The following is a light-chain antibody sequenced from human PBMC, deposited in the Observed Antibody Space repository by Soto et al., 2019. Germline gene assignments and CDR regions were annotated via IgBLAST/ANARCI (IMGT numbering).Light chain of an antibody. J-gene: IGKJ5*01. CDR1: QGIDTS. V-gene: IGKV1-9*01. CDR2: AAS. Sequence: ILLTQSPSSLSASVGDRVTITCRASQGIDTSLAWYQQKPGKAPKLLIYAASNFQSGVPSRFSGSGSGTHFTLTISSLQPEDFATYYCQQLLSYPITFGQGTRLEIK. CDR3: QQLLSYPIT.